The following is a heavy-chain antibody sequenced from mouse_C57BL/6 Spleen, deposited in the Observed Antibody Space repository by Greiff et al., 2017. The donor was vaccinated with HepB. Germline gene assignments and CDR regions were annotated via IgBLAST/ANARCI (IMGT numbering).Heavy chain of an antibody. Sequence: QVQLQQPGAELVRPGSSVKLSCKASGYTFTSYWMDWVKQRPGQGLEWIGNIYPSDSETHYNQKFKDKATLTVDKSSSTAYMQLSSLTSEDSAVYYCASGAVVATRYAMDYWGEGASVTNSS. CDR3: ASGAVVATRYAMDY. CDR1: GYTFTSYW. CDR2: IYPSDSET. J-gene: IGHJ4*01. V-gene: IGHV1-61*01. D-gene: IGHD1-1*01.